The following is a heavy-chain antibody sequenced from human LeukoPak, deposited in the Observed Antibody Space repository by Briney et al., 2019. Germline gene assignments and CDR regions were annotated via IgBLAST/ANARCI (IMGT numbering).Heavy chain of an antibody. V-gene: IGHV4-59*08. J-gene: IGHJ6*03. CDR2: IYYSGST. CDR3: ARHIGGYYYYYMDV. Sequence: SSETLSLTCTVSGGSISSYYWSWIRQPPGKGLEWIGYIYYSGSTNYNPSLKSRVTISVDTSKNQFSLKLSSVTAADTAVYYCARHIGGYYYYYMDVWGKGTTVTISS. CDR1: GGSISSYY.